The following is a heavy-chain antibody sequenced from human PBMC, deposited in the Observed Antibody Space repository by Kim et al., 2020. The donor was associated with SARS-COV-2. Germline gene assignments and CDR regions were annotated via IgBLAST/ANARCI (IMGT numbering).Heavy chain of an antibody. CDR3: AREVTYYDSSGYAPFDY. D-gene: IGHD3-22*01. V-gene: IGHV1-69*04. Sequence: SVKVSCKASGGTFSSYAISWVRQAPGQGLEWMGRIIPILGIANYAQKFQGRVTITADKYTSTAYMELSSLRSEDTAVYYCAREVTYYDSSGYAPFDYWGQGTLVTVSS. J-gene: IGHJ4*02. CDR2: IIPILGIA. CDR1: GGTFSSYA.